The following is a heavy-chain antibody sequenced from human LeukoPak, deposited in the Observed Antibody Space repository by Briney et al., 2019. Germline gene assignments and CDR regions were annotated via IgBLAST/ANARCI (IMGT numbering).Heavy chain of an antibody. CDR3: ARLVSGGYAWLDV. CDR1: GGSISSYY. CDR2: ISYSGST. Sequence: SETLSLTCTASGGSISSYYWSWIRQPPGKGLEWIAYISYSGSTNYNPSLKSRVTMSVDTSKNQFSLKLSSVTAADTAMYHCARLVSGGYAWLDVWGQGTTVSVSS. J-gene: IGHJ6*02. D-gene: IGHD5-12*01. V-gene: IGHV4-59*08.